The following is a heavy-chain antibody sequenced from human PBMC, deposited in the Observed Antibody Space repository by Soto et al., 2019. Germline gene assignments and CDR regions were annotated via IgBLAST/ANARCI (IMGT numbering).Heavy chain of an antibody. Sequence: ASVKVSCKASGYTFTSYAMHWVRQAPGQRLEWMGWINPSGGSTSYAQKFQGRVTMTRDTSTSTVYMELSSLRSEDTAAYYCARVRPVLRFLEWSRADYYYMDVWGKGTTVTVSS. J-gene: IGHJ6*03. CDR3: ARVRPVLRFLEWSRADYYYMDV. V-gene: IGHV1-46*03. CDR1: GYTFTSYA. D-gene: IGHD3-3*01. CDR2: INPSGGST.